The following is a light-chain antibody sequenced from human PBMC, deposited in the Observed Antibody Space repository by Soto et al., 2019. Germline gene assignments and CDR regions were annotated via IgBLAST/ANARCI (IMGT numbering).Light chain of an antibody. CDR2: GVT. V-gene: IGLV2-14*03. Sequence: QTVLTQPTSVSGSPGQSITIYCTGNHNDIGTYDYVSWYQQHPGRAPRLLIHGVTTRPSGISGRFSASKSGLTASLTISGLQPEDEADYYCSSFTSNRIYVFGPGTKVTVL. CDR3: SSFTSNRIYV. J-gene: IGLJ1*01. CDR1: HNDIGTYDY.